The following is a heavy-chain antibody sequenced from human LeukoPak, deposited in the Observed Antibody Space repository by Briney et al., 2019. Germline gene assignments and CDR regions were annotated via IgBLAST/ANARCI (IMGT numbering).Heavy chain of an antibody. CDR1: GFTVSSNY. V-gene: IGHV3-23*01. CDR3: AKVGRWELPDY. CDR2: ISGSGGST. Sequence: GGSLRLSCAASGFTVSSNYMSWVRQAPGKGLEWVSAISGSGGSTYYADSVKGRFTISRDNSKNTLYLQMNSLRAEDTAVYYCAKVGRWELPDYWGQGTLVTVSS. D-gene: IGHD1-26*01. J-gene: IGHJ4*02.